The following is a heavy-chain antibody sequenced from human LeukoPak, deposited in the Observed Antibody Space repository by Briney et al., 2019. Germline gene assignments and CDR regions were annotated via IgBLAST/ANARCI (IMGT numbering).Heavy chain of an antibody. J-gene: IGHJ4*02. D-gene: IGHD3-9*01. CDR2: ISSSSSYI. V-gene: IGHV3-21*01. CDR3: ASYYDILTGYSPLGY. CDR1: GFTFSSYA. Sequence: GRSLRLSCAASGFTFSSYAMHWVRQAPAKGLEWFSSISSSSSYIYYADSVKGRFTISRDNAKNSLYLQMNSLRAEDTAVYYCASYYDILTGYSPLGYWGQGTLVTVSS.